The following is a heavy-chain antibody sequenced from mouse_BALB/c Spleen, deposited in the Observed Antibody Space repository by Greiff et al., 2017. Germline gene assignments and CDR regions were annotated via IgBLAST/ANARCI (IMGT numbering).Heavy chain of an antibody. D-gene: IGHD2-10*02. V-gene: IGHV2-6-7*01. J-gene: IGHJ4*01. CDR1: GFSLTGYG. CDR3: AREYGNPYYAMDY. CDR2: IWGDGST. Sequence: QVQLKESGPGLVAPSQSLSITCTVSGFSLTGYGVNWVRQPPGKGLEWLGMIWGDGSTDYNSALKSRLSISKDNSKSQVFLKMNSLQTDDTARYYCAREYGNPYYAMDYWGQGTSVTVSS.